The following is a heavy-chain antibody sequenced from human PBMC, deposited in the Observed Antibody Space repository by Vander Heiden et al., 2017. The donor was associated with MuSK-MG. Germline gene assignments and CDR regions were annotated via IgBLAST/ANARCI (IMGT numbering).Heavy chain of an antibody. V-gene: IGHV1-69*01. CDR2: IIPIFGTA. D-gene: IGHD2-2*01. CDR3: ARDDDVVVPAAIPGHYYMDV. CDR1: GGTFSSYA. J-gene: IGHJ6*03. Sequence: QVQLVQSGAEVTKPGSSVKVSCKASGGTFSSYAISWLRPAPGQGLEWMGGIIPIFGTANYAQKFQGRVTITADESTSTAYMELSSLRSEDTAVYYCARDDDVVVPAAIPGHYYMDVWGKGTTVTVSS.